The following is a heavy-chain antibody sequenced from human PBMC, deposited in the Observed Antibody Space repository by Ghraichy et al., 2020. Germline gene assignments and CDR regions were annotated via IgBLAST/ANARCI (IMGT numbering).Heavy chain of an antibody. Sequence: GGSLRLSCAASGFTVSSNYMSWVRQAPGKGLEWVSVIYSGGSTYYADSVKGRFTISRDNSKNTLYLQMNSLRAEDTAVYYCARDALVETNKGPHFDYWGQGTLVTVSS. V-gene: IGHV3-53*01. CDR3: ARDALVETNKGPHFDY. D-gene: IGHD1-26*01. CDR1: GFTVSSNY. CDR2: IYSGGST. J-gene: IGHJ4*02.